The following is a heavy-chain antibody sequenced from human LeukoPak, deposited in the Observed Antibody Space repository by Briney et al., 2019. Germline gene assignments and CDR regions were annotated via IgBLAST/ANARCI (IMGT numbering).Heavy chain of an antibody. D-gene: IGHD2-21*01. Sequence: ASVKVSCKASGYTFIDYDINWVRQAPGQGLEWMGLMSPHNGHTEYAQNFQGRVTMTRDTSTGTAYMELRSLRSEDTAVYYCARRTPRCGGTCYDAFDVWGQGTMVTVSS. J-gene: IGHJ3*01. CDR1: GYTFIDYD. CDR2: MSPHNGHT. V-gene: IGHV1-8*01. CDR3: ARRTPRCGGTCYDAFDV.